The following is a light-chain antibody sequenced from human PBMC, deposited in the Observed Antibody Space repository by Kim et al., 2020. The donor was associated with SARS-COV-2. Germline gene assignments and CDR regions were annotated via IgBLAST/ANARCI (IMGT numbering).Light chain of an antibody. Sequence: DIQMTQSPSSLSASVGDRVTITCRASQSISSYLNWYQQKPGKAPKLLIYGASNLPSGVPSRFSGSGSGTDFTLTISTLQPEDFGTYYYQQGYSTFGQETKLEIK. CDR1: QSISSY. V-gene: IGKV1-39*01. J-gene: IGKJ2*01. CDR3: QQGYST. CDR2: GAS.